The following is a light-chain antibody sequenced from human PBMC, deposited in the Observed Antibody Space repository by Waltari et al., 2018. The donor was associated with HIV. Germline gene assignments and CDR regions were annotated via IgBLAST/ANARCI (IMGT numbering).Light chain of an antibody. CDR2: DVN. CDR1: ASDVGCYHY. CDR3: CSYAGSSYV. V-gene: IGLV2-11*01. J-gene: IGLJ1*01. Sequence: QSALPQPRSVSGSPGQSVTISCPGSASDVGCYHYVSWYQQHPGKAPTLLIYDVNKRPSGVPDRFSGSKSGNTASLTISGLQTEDEADYYCCSYAGSSYVFGTETKVTVL.